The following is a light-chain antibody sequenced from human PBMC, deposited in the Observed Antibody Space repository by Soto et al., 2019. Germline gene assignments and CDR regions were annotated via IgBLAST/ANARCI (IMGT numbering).Light chain of an antibody. J-gene: IGKJ1*01. CDR2: AAS. V-gene: IGKV1-9*01. Sequence: IQLTQSPSFLSASVGDRVTIICRASQGINRFLAWYQKKPGKAPKLIIYAASTLQSGVPSRFSGSGSGTEFTITISSLQPEDVATYYGQQLKSNLITFGQGTKVDIK. CDR1: QGINRF. CDR3: QQLKSNLIT.